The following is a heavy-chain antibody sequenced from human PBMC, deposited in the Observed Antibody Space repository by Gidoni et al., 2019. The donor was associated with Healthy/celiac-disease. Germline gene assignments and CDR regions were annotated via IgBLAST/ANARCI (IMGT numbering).Heavy chain of an antibody. J-gene: IGHJ6*02. CDR3: AREVAAAGPYYYYYGMDV. CDR2: IYSGGST. Sequence: EVQLVESGGGLIQPGGVLRLSCAASGFTVSSNYMSWVRQAPGKGLEWVSVIYSGGSTYYADSVKGRFTISRDNSKNTLYLQMNSLRAEDTAVYYCAREVAAAGPYYYYYGMDVWGQGTTVTVSS. V-gene: IGHV3-53*01. D-gene: IGHD6-13*01. CDR1: GFTVSSNY.